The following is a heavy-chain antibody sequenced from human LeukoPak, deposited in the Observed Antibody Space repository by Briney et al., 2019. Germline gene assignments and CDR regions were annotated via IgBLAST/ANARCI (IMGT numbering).Heavy chain of an antibody. CDR1: GFTFSSYW. D-gene: IGHD1-26*01. Sequence: GGSLRLSCAASGFTFSSYWMYWVRQAPGKGLVWVSRINTDGSSTSYADSVKGRFSISRDNAKNTLDLQMNSLRADDAAVYYCARQTGATTTGGYYFDHWGQGTLVTVSS. CDR3: ARQTGATTTGGYYFDH. CDR2: INTDGSST. J-gene: IGHJ4*02. V-gene: IGHV3-74*01.